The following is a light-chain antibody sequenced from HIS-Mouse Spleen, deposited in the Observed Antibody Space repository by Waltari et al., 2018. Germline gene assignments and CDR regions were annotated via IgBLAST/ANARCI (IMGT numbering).Light chain of an antibody. Sequence: YVLTQPPSVPVVPGKTARVTSGGNNSGSKSVHGYQQKPGQAPVLVGNDDSDGHSGIPERMSGSNSKNTGTLSISSDEAGDEAVYCMQVWDSSSDHMLFGGGTKLAAL. V-gene: IGLV3-21*03. CDR2: DDS. CDR1: NSGSKS. CDR3: QVWDSSSDHML. J-gene: IGLJ2*01.